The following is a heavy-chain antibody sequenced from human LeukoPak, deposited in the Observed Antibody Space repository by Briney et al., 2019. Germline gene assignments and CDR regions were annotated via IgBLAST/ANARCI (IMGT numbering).Heavy chain of an antibody. V-gene: IGHV4-34*01. CDR2: INHSGST. CDR1: GGSFSGYY. D-gene: IGHD6-19*01. CDR3: ARGTLYSGWSYYFDS. J-gene: IGHJ4*02. Sequence: KTSETLSLTCVVYGGSFSGYYWSWIRQPPGKGLEWIGEINHSGSTYYNPSLKSRVTISVDNSNNKFSLRLSSVTAADTALYYCARGTLYSGWSYYFDSWGQGTLVTVSS.